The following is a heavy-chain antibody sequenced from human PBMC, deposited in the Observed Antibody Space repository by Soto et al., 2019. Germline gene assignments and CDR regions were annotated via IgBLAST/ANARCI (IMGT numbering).Heavy chain of an antibody. Sequence: EVQLLESGGGLVQPGGSLRLSCAASGFTFSTYAMRWVRQAPGKGLEWVSAISGRGDSTYYADSVKGRFTISRDNSKNTLYLQMNSLRAEDTAVYYWARRGSGSYYDYWGQGTRVTVSS. D-gene: IGHD1-26*01. V-gene: IGHV3-23*01. J-gene: IGHJ4*02. CDR3: ARRGSGSYYDY. CDR1: GFTFSTYA. CDR2: ISGRGDST.